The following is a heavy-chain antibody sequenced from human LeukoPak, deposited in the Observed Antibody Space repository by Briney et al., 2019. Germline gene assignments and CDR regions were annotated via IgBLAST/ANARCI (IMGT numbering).Heavy chain of an antibody. V-gene: IGHV4-61*02. Sequence: SETLSLTCTVSGGSISSGSYYWSWIRQPAGKGLEWIGRIYTSGSTNYNPSLKSRVTISVDTSKNQFSLKLSSMTAADTAVYYCARGGRVQHWGQGTLVTISS. D-gene: IGHD5-24*01. J-gene: IGHJ1*01. CDR3: ARGGRVQH. CDR2: IYTSGST. CDR1: GGSISSGSYY.